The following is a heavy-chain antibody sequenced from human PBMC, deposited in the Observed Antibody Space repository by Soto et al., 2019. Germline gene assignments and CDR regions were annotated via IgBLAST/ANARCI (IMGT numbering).Heavy chain of an antibody. V-gene: IGHV2-5*02. Sequence: QITLKESGPTLVQPTQTLTLTCTFSGFSLSTSGVGVGWIRQPPGKALEWLALIYWDDDKRYSPSLKSRLTSTKDCSQNQLVLTMTNTGPVDTATYYCAHRRSYCSGGSWYSVSDYWGQGTLVT. CDR1: GFSLSTSGVG. J-gene: IGHJ4*02. D-gene: IGHD2-15*01. CDR2: IYWDDDK. CDR3: AHRRSYCSGGSWYSVSDY.